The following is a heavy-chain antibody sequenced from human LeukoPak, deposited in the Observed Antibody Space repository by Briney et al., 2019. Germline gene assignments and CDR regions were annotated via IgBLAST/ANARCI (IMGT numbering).Heavy chain of an antibody. Sequence: AGGSLRLSCAASGFTFSSYAMSWVRQASGKGLEWVSAISGSGGSTYYADSVKGRFTISRDNSKNTLYLQMNSLRAEDTAVYYCAKDQWELPNGFDYWGQGTLVTVSS. CDR1: GFTFSSYA. J-gene: IGHJ4*02. V-gene: IGHV3-23*01. CDR2: ISGSGGST. CDR3: AKDQWELPNGFDY. D-gene: IGHD1-26*01.